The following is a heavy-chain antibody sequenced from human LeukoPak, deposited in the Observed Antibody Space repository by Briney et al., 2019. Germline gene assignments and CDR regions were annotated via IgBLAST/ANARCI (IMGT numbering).Heavy chain of an antibody. D-gene: IGHD6-19*01. Sequence: ASVKVSCKASGYTFTSYYMHWVRQAPGQGLEWMGIINPSGGSTSYAQKFQGRVAMTRDMSTSTVYMELSSLRSEDTAVYYCARGVSKWLVLGYDAFDIWGQGTMVTVSS. J-gene: IGHJ3*02. CDR1: GYTFTSYY. CDR3: ARGVSKWLVLGYDAFDI. CDR2: INPSGGST. V-gene: IGHV1-46*01.